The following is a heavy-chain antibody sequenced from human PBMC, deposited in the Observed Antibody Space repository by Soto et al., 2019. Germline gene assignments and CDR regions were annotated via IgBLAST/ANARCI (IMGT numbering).Heavy chain of an antibody. CDR1: GFTFTTYW. CDR2: IKQDGSEK. Sequence: EVQLVESGGGLVQPGESLRLSCAASGFTFTTYWMTWVRQAPGKGLEWVANIKQDGSEKFYVGSVRGRFTISRDNAKNTLYLQINTLRVEDTAVYYCAKDQTPGYSADWAVGYYFHFWGQGTLVTVSS. CDR3: AKDQTPGYSADWAVGYYFHF. J-gene: IGHJ4*02. V-gene: IGHV3-7*03. D-gene: IGHD5-12*01.